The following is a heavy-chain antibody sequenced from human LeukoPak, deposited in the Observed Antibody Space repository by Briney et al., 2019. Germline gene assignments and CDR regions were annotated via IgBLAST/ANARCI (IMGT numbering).Heavy chain of an antibody. CDR2: LNPSSGST. Sequence: ASVKVSCKASGYTFATYYMHWVRQAPGQGLEWMGILNPSSGSTSYAQRFQGRVTMTRDTSTSTFYMELRSLKSEDTAVYYCARDGEYYDSSGSYFDYWGQGTAVTVSS. J-gene: IGHJ4*02. D-gene: IGHD3-22*01. V-gene: IGHV1-46*01. CDR1: GYTFATYY. CDR3: ARDGEYYDSSGSYFDY.